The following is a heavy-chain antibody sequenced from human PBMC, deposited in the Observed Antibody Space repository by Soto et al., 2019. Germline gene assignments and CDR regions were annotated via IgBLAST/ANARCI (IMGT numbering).Heavy chain of an antibody. CDR2: ISYDGSNK. V-gene: IGHV3-30*18. J-gene: IGHJ3*02. CDR3: AKDREPDDAFDI. CDR1: GFTFSSYG. Sequence: QPGGSLRLSCAASGFTFSSYGMHWVRQAPGKGLEWVAVISYDGSNKYYADSVKGRFTISRDNSKNALHLQMNSLRAEDTAVYYCAKDREPDDAFDIWGQGTMVTVSS. D-gene: IGHD1-1*01.